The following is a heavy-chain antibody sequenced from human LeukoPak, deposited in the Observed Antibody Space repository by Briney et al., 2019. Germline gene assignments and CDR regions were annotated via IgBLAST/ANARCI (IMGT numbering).Heavy chain of an antibody. D-gene: IGHD3-22*01. CDR3: ARERGSYYDSSGYYYEDEYYFVY. CDR2: IYYSGST. CDR1: GGSISSYY. J-gene: IGHJ4*02. V-gene: IGHV4-59*01. Sequence: SETLSLTCTVSGGSISSYYWSWIRQPPGKGLEWIGYIYYSGSTNYNPSLKSRVTISVDTSKNQFSLKLSSVTAADTAVYYCARERGSYYDSSGYYYEDEYYFVYWGQGTLVTVSS.